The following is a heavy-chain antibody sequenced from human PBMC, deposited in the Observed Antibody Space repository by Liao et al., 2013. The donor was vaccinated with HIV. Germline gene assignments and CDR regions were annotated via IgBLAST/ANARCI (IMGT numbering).Heavy chain of an antibody. CDR2: IYTSGST. D-gene: IGHD3-16*02. J-gene: IGHJ4*02. CDR3: ARDFILGELSLGIDY. CDR1: GGSISSGSYY. V-gene: IGHV4-61*02. Sequence: QVQLQESGPGLVKPSQTLSLTCTVSGGSISSGSYYWSWIRQPAGKGLEWIGRIYTSGSTNYNPSLKSRVTISVDTSKNQFSLKLSSVTAADTAVYYCARDFILGELSLGIDYWGQGTLVTVSS.